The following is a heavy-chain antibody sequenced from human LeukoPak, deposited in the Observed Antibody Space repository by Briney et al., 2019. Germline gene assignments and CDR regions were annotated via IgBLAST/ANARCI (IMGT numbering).Heavy chain of an antibody. D-gene: IGHD6-19*01. Sequence: GASVKVSCKASGYTFISYYMHWVRQAPGQGLEWMGIINPRSGTLTYAQNFQGRVTMTRDTSTSTVYMELSSLRSEDTAVYYCARGGSGWYSSFDYWGQGTLVTVSS. CDR2: INPRSGTL. CDR1: GYTFISYY. J-gene: IGHJ4*02. CDR3: ARGGSGWYSSFDY. V-gene: IGHV1-46*01.